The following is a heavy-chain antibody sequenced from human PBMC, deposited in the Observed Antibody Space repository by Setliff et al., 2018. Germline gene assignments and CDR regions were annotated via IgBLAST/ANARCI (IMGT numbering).Heavy chain of an antibody. CDR3: LFWLAESASDY. V-gene: IGHV1-2*02. D-gene: IGHD3-10*01. J-gene: IGHJ4*01. CDR2: INPNSGGT. CDR1: GPALTGYY. Sequence: ASVKVSCKASGPALTGYYIHWVRQAPGQGPEWMGWINPNSGGTNYAPEFQGRVTMTRDMSITTAYMELRSLRFDDTAMYYCLFWLAESASDYWGLGTPVTVSS.